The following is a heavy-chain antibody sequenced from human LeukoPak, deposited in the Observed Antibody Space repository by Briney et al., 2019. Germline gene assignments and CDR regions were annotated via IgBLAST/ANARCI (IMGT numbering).Heavy chain of an antibody. CDR2: ISGSGGST. J-gene: IGHJ4*02. D-gene: IGHD3-3*01. CDR3: AKGSHSYYDFWSGYYKIAVYFDY. V-gene: IGHV3-23*01. Sequence: GGPLRLSCAASGFTFSSYAMSWVRQAPGKGLEWVSAISGSGGSTYYADSVKGRFTISRDNSKNTLYLQMNSLRAEDTAVYYCAKGSHSYYDFWSGYYKIAVYFDYWGQGTLVTVSS. CDR1: GFTFSSYA.